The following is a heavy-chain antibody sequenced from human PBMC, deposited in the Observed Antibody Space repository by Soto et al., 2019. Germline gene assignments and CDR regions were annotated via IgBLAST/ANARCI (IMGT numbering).Heavy chain of an antibody. CDR2: SDPNDWYT. CDR3: ARSPVALSAFYYWALVDV. CDR1: GYSFTSYW. V-gene: IGHV5-10-1*01. Sequence: EVQLVQSGAEVKKPGESLRISWTGSGYSFTSYWITWVRQMPGKGREWMGKSDPNDWYTNYIPSFQGHVTISADKSSSTAYRQWSSLKAADTATYYCARSPVALSAFYYWALVDVWGQGTAVTASS. D-gene: IGHD1-26*01. J-gene: IGHJ6*02.